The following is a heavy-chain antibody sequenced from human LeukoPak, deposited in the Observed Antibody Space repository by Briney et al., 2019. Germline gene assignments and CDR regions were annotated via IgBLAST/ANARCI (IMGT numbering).Heavy chain of an antibody. J-gene: IGHJ4*02. V-gene: IGHV3-15*01. Sequence: GGSLRPSCAASGFTFSNAWMSWVRQAPGKGLEWVGRIKSKTDGGTTDYAAPVKGRFTISRDDSKNTLYLQMNSLKTEDTAVYYCTTGYDFWSGYYTYYFDYWGQGTLVTVSS. D-gene: IGHD3-3*01. CDR3: TTGYDFWSGYYTYYFDY. CDR1: GFTFSNAW. CDR2: IKSKTDGGTT.